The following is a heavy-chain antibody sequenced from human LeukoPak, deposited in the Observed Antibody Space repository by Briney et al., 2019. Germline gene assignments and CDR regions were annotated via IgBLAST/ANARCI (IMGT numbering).Heavy chain of an antibody. CDR2: ISWNSGSI. J-gene: IGHJ4*02. CDR3: ARTTEPIVVVAATRVGYFDY. D-gene: IGHD2-15*01. V-gene: IGHV3-9*01. Sequence: GGSLRLSCAASGFTFDDYAMHWVRQAPGKGLEWVSGISWNSGSIGYADSVKGRFTISRDNAKNSLYLQMNSPRAEDTALYYCARTTEPIVVVAATRVGYFDYWGQGTLVTVSS. CDR1: GFTFDDYA.